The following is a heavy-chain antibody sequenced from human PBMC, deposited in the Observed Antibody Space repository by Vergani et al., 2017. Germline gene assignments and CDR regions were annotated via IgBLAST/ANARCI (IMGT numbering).Heavy chain of an antibody. D-gene: IGHD2-2*01. CDR3: ARDPRYCSSTSCSGGDY. CDR2: IIPIFGTA. Sequence: QVQLVQSGAEVKKPGSSVKVSCKASGGTFSSYAISWVRQAPGQGLEWMGGIIPIFGTANYAQKVQGRVTITADESTSTAYMELSSLRSEDTAVYYCARDPRYCSSTSCSGGDYWGQGTLVTVSS. V-gene: IGHV1-69*12. CDR1: GGTFSSYA. J-gene: IGHJ4*02.